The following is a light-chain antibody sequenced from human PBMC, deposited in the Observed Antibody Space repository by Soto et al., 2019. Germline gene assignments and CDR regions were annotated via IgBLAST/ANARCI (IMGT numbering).Light chain of an antibody. CDR1: SNDVGGYNY. CDR3: SSYTGSSTPPYV. J-gene: IGLJ1*01. Sequence: QSALTQPASVSGSPGQSITISCTGTSNDVGGYNYVSWYQQHPGKAPKLMIYEVSNRPSGVSNRFSGSKSGNTAALTISGRQAEDEADYCCSSYTGSSTPPYVLGTGTKLTVL. CDR2: EVS. V-gene: IGLV2-14*01.